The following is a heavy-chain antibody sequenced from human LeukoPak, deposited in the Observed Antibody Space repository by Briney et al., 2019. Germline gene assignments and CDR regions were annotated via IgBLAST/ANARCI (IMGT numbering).Heavy chain of an antibody. CDR1: GGSISSSSYY. V-gene: IGHV4-39*07. D-gene: IGHD5-18*01. Sequence: PSETLSLTCTVSGGSISSSSYYWGWVRQPPGKGLEWIGSIYYSGSTYYNPSLKSRVTISVDTSKNQFSLKLRSVTAADTAVYYCARDSGYTYGYHDYWGQGTLVTVSS. CDR3: ARDSGYTYGYHDY. CDR2: IYYSGST. J-gene: IGHJ4*02.